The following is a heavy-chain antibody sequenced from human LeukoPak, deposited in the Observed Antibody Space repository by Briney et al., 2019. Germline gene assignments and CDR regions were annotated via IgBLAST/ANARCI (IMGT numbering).Heavy chain of an antibody. J-gene: IGHJ6*02. CDR1: GGSFSGYY. CDR2: INHSGST. V-gene: IGHV4-34*01. Sequence: SETLSLTCAVYGGSFSGYYWSWIRQPPGKGLEWIGEINHSGSTNYNPSLKSRVTISVDTSKNQFSLKLSSVTAAHTAVYYCARNSLGYCSSTSCSYGMDVWGQGTTVTVSS. CDR3: ARNSLGYCSSTSCSYGMDV. D-gene: IGHD2-2*01.